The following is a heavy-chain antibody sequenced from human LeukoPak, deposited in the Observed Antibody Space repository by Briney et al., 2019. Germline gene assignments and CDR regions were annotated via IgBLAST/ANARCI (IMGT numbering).Heavy chain of an antibody. V-gene: IGHV1-24*01. CDR1: GYTLTELS. CDR3: ATDRRGVNYGGPQGFDY. CDR2: FDPEDGET. Sequence: GASVNVSCKVSGYTLTELSMHWVRQAPGKGLEWMGGFDPEDGETIYAQKFQGRVTMTEDTSTDTAYMELSSLRSEDTAVYYCATDRRGVNYGGPQGFDYWGQGTLVTVSS. D-gene: IGHD4-23*01. J-gene: IGHJ4*02.